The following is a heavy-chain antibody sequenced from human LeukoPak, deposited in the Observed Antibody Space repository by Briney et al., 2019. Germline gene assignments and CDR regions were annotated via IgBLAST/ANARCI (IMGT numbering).Heavy chain of an antibody. Sequence: GGSLRLSCEASGFTFSSYSMNWVRQAPGKGLEWVSSISGSSSYIDYADSVKGRFTISRDNTKYSLYLQMSSLRAEDTAVYYCARDKIVGATLFDSWGQGTLVTVSS. J-gene: IGHJ4*02. CDR1: GFTFSSYS. CDR2: ISGSSSYI. V-gene: IGHV3-21*01. CDR3: ARDKIVGATLFDS. D-gene: IGHD2/OR15-2a*01.